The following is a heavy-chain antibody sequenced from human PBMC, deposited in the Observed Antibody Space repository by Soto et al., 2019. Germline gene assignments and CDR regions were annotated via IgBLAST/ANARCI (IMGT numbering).Heavy chain of an antibody. Sequence: GGSLRLSCAASGFNFSNHWMHWVRQRPAEGLVWVSRITSDGKSKAYAESVEGRFAISRDNAKNTLYLQMNGLTADDTAVYYCARESGDWPLNWFDPWGQGTLVTVSS. CDR3: ARESGDWPLNWFDP. V-gene: IGHV3-74*01. D-gene: IGHD2-21*02. CDR2: ITSDGKSK. J-gene: IGHJ5*02. CDR1: GFNFSNHW.